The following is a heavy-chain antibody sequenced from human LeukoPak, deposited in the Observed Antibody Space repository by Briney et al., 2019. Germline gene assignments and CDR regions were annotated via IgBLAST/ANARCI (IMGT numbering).Heavy chain of an antibody. J-gene: IGHJ5*02. Sequence: ASVKVSCKASGYTFTSYGISWVRQAPGQGLEWMGWISAYNGNTNYAQKLQGRVTMTTDTSTSTAYMELRSLRSDDTAVYYCAAVLGDIVVVPAALPFDPWGQGTLVTVSS. CDR1: GYTFTSYG. CDR2: ISAYNGNT. V-gene: IGHV1-18*01. CDR3: AAVLGDIVVVPAALPFDP. D-gene: IGHD2-2*01.